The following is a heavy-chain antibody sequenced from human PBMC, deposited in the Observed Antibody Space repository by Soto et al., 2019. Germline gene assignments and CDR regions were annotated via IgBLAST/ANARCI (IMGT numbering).Heavy chain of an antibody. Sequence: QLQLQESGPGLVKPSETLSLTCTVSGGSISSSSYYWGWIRQPPGKGLEWIGSIYYSGSTYYNPSLKSRVTISVDTSKNQFSLQVSAVTAACTAGYYCARNPGSGVVAATLLFDPWGQGTLVSVSS. J-gene: IGHJ5*02. D-gene: IGHD2-15*01. CDR3: ARNPGSGVVAATLLFDP. CDR2: IYYSGST. V-gene: IGHV4-39*01. CDR1: GGSISSSSYY.